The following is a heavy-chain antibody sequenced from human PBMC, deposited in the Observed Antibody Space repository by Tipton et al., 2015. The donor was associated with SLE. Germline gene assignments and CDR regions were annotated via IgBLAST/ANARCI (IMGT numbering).Heavy chain of an antibody. CDR2: IYYSGST. J-gene: IGHJ5*02. Sequence: TLSLTCTVSGGSISSGGYYWSWIRQHPGKGLEWIGYIYYSGSTYYNPSLKSRVTISVDTSKNQFSLKLSSVTAADTAVYYCARLEQQLVEGFDPWGQGTLVTVSS. V-gene: IGHV4-31*03. CDR3: ARLEQQLVEGFDP. CDR1: GGSISSGGYY. D-gene: IGHD6-13*01.